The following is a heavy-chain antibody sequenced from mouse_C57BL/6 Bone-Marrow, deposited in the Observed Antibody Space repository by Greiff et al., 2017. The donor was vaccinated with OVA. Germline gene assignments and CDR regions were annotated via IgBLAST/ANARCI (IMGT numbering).Heavy chain of an antibody. CDR1: GYTFTGYW. CDR3: ARKITTNYYAMDY. Sequence: VQLHQSGAALLKPGASVKLSCKATGYTFTGYWIEWVKQRPGPGLEWIGEILPGSGSTNYNEKFKGKATFTADTSSNTAYMQLSSLTTEDSAIYYCARKITTNYYAMDYWGQGTSVTVSS. D-gene: IGHD2-4*01. J-gene: IGHJ4*01. V-gene: IGHV1-9*01. CDR2: ILPGSGST.